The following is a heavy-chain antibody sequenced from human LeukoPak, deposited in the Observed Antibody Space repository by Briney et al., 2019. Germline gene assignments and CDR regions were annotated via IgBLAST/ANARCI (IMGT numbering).Heavy chain of an antibody. CDR2: ISGSGGST. Sequence: GGSLRLSCAASGFTFSSYAMSWVRQAPGKGLEWVSAISGSGGSTYYADAVKGRFTISRDNSKTALYLQMNSLRAEDTAVYYCAKSPSPPRDILTPDYWGQGTLVTVSS. CDR3: AKSPSPPRDILTPDY. V-gene: IGHV3-23*01. J-gene: IGHJ4*02. CDR1: GFTFSSYA. D-gene: IGHD3-9*01.